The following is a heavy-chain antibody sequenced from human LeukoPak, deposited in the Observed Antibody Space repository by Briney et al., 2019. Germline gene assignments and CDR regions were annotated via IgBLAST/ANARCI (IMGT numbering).Heavy chain of an antibody. J-gene: IGHJ5*02. D-gene: IGHD6-13*01. V-gene: IGHV4-4*02. CDR2: IYHSGST. CDR3: ARVHRLHSSSWHGDWFDP. CDR1: GGSISSSNW. Sequence: PSETLSLTCAVSGGSISSSNWWSWVRQPPGKGLEGIGEIYHSGSTNYNPSLKSRVTISVDKSKNQFSLKLSSVTAADTAVYYCARVHRLHSSSWHGDWFDPWGQGTLVTVSS.